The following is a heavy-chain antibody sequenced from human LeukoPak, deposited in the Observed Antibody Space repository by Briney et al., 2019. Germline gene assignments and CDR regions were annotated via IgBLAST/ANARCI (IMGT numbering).Heavy chain of an antibody. CDR3: ARETIEVRGVIYYYYMDV. V-gene: IGHV3-30*02. CDR1: GFTFSSYG. CDR2: IRYDGSNK. J-gene: IGHJ6*03. Sequence: GGSLRLSCAASGFTFSSYGMHWVRQAPGKGLEWVAFIRYDGSNKYYADSVKGRFTISRDNSKNTLYLQMNSLRAEDTAVYYCARETIEVRGVIYYYYMDVWGKGTTVTVSS. D-gene: IGHD3-10*01.